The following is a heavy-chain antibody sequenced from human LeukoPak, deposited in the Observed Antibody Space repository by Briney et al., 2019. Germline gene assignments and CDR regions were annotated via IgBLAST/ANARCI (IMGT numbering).Heavy chain of an antibody. Sequence: PSQTLSLTCTVSGGSISSGGYYWSWIRQHPGKGLEWIGYIYYSGSTYYNPSLKSRVTISVDTSKNQFSLKLSSVTAADTAVYYCARETRLGELSSLSFDYWGQGTLVTVSS. J-gene: IGHJ4*02. V-gene: IGHV4-31*03. CDR1: GGSISSGGYY. CDR3: ARETRLGELSSLSFDY. D-gene: IGHD3-16*02. CDR2: IYYSGST.